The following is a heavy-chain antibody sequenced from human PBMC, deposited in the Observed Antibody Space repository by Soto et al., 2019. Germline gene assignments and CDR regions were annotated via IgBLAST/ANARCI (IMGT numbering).Heavy chain of an antibody. D-gene: IGHD6-19*01. V-gene: IGHV3-53*01. Sequence: GGSLSLSCAASGFTVSSNYMSWVRQAPGKGLEWVSVIYSGGSTYYADSVKGRFTISRDNSKNTLYLQMNSLRAEDTAVYYCAREETAGYSSGWYVVYWGQGTLVTVSS. CDR3: AREETAGYSSGWYVVY. CDR1: GFTVSSNY. CDR2: IYSGGST. J-gene: IGHJ4*02.